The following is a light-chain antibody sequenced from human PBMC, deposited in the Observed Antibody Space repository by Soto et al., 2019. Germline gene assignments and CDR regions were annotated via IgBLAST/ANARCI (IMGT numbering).Light chain of an antibody. V-gene: IGKV3-20*01. CDR1: LTVTSSY. CDR2: GAS. CDR3: QQYSWAPIT. J-gene: IGKJ5*01. Sequence: EIVLTQSPGTLSLSPGARATFSCRASLTVTSSYLAWYKQKPGQAPRLXSYGASTRATGIPDRVSGSGAGTEFTLTISRLQTEDFAVYYCQQYSWAPITFGQGTRLEIK.